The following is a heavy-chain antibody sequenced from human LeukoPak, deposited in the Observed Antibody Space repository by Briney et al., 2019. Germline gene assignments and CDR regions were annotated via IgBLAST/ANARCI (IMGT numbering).Heavy chain of an antibody. D-gene: IGHD3-22*01. CDR3: ARCAPSGSNWFDP. Sequence: SVTVSCTASGGTFSSYAISWVRQAPGQGLEWMGGIILIFGTANYAQKFQGRVTITADESTSTAYMELSSLRSEDTAVYYCARCAPSGSNWFDPWGQGTLVTVSS. CDR2: IILIFGTA. J-gene: IGHJ5*02. V-gene: IGHV1-69*13. CDR1: GGTFSSYA.